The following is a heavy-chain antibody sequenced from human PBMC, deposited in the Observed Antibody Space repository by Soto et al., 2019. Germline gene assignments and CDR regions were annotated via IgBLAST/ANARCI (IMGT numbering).Heavy chain of an antibody. CDR1: GFTFSSYA. V-gene: IGHV3-23*01. J-gene: IGHJ4*02. CDR3: ARSGWYGGFVY. CDR2: ISGSVGST. D-gene: IGHD6-19*01. Sequence: PGGSLRLSCAASGFTFSSYAMSWVRQAPGKGLEWVSAISGSVGSTYYADSVKGRFTISRDNSKNTLYLQMNSLRAEDTAVYYCARSGWYGGFVYWGQGTLVTVSS.